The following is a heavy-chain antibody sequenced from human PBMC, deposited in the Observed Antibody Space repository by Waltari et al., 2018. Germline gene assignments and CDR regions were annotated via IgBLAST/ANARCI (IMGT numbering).Heavy chain of an antibody. V-gene: IGHV4-34*01. CDR1: GGSFSGYY. J-gene: IGHJ5*02. Sequence: QVQLQQWGAGLLKPSETLSLTCAVYGGSFSGYYWSWIRQPPGTGLEWIGEINHSGSTNYNPSLKSRVTISVDTSKNQFSLKLSSVTAADTAVYYCARGTDITMVRGVIIMSWFDPWGQGTLVTVSS. D-gene: IGHD3-10*01. CDR3: ARGTDITMVRGVIIMSWFDP. CDR2: INHSGST.